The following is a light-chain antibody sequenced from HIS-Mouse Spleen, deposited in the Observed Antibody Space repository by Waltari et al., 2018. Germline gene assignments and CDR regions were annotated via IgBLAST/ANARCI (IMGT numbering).Light chain of an antibody. Sequence: DIVMTQSPDSLAVSLGERATINCKSSQSVLYSSNNKNYLAWYQQKPGQPPKRIIYWAATRESGVPDRFSGSGSGTDFTLTISSLQAEDVAVYYCQQYYSTPRTFGGGTKVEIK. CDR1: QSVLYSSNNKNY. V-gene: IGKV4-1*01. CDR2: WAA. CDR3: QQYYSTPRT. J-gene: IGKJ4*01.